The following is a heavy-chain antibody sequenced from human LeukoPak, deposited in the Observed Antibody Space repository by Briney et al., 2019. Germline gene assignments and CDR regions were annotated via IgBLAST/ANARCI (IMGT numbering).Heavy chain of an antibody. J-gene: IGHJ2*01. CDR1: GYSFTSYW. CDR3: ARGEGRGWYSGGYLVV. Sequence: GESLKISCKGSGYSFTSYWIGWVRQMPGKGLEWMGIIYPGDSDTRYSPSFQGQVTISADKSISTAYLQWSNLKASDTAMYYCARGEGRGWYSGGYLVVWGRAPLVIVSS. CDR2: IYPGDSDT. V-gene: IGHV5-51*01. D-gene: IGHD3-10*01.